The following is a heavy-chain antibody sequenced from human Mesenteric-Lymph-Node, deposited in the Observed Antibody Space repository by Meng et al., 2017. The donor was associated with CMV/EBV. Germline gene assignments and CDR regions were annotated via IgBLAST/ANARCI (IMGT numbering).Heavy chain of an antibody. J-gene: IGHJ6*02. CDR3: ARTAPYYGMDV. V-gene: IGHV3-72*01. Sequence: GGSLRLSCAASGFTFADSWMHWVRQAPGKGLEWVGRTRNKANSYTTEYAASVKGRFTISRDDSKNSLYLQMNSLKTEDTAVYYCARTAPYYGMDVWGQGTTVTVSS. D-gene: IGHD5-18*01. CDR2: TRNKANSYTT. CDR1: GFTFADSW.